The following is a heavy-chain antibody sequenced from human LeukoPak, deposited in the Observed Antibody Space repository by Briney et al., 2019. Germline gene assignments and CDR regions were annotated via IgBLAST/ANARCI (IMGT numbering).Heavy chain of an antibody. CDR1: GGSISSGDYY. CDR2: IYNRGST. V-gene: IGHV4-61*02. D-gene: IGHD4-17*01. CDR3: ARERFYDYGPFDY. Sequence: SQTLSLTCTVSGGSISSGDYYWSWIRQPAGKGLEWIGRIYNRGSTNYNPSLKSRVAMSVDTSKNQFSLRLSSVTAADTAVYYCARERFYDYGPFDYWGQGTLVTVSS. J-gene: IGHJ4*02.